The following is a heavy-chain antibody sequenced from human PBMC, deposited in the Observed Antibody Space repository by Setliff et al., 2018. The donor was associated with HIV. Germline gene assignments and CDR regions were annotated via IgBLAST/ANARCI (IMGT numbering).Heavy chain of an antibody. CDR2: IYPGDSDA. Sequence: GESLKISCRASGYDVTRYWIGWVRQMPGQALEWIGVIYPGDSDARYSPSFQDQVTMSADKSITTAYQQWSSLKASDTAIYYCGRYASGSYYFDYWGQGTLVTVSS. V-gene: IGHV5-51*01. D-gene: IGHD3-10*01. CDR1: GYDVTRYW. J-gene: IGHJ4*02. CDR3: GRYASGSYYFDY.